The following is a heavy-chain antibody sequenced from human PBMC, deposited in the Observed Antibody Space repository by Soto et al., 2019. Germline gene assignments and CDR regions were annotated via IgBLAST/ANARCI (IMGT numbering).Heavy chain of an antibody. CDR3: ARDPEGSGSHWLGYNYYAMDV. J-gene: IGHJ6*02. CDR2: ISSEGTTT. Sequence: GGSLRLSCAASGFTIIDYYMTWIRQAPGKGLEWVSYISSEGTTTYYADSVRDRFSISLDNAKNSVYLQMNSLRADDSGVYYCARDPEGSGSHWLGYNYYAMDVWGQGTTVTVSS. CDR1: GFTIIDYY. V-gene: IGHV3-11*01. D-gene: IGHD3-10*01.